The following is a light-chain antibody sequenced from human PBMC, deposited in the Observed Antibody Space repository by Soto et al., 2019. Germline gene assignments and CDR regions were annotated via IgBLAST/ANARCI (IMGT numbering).Light chain of an antibody. CDR2: EVS. Sequence: QSALTQPPSASGSPGQSVTISCTGTSSDVGGYNYVSWYQQHPGKAPKLMISEVSKRPSGVPDRFSGSKSGNTASLTVSGVQAEDEADYYCSSFAGNKNVVFGGGTKVTVL. J-gene: IGLJ2*01. CDR3: SSFAGNKNVV. CDR1: SSDVGGYNY. V-gene: IGLV2-8*01.